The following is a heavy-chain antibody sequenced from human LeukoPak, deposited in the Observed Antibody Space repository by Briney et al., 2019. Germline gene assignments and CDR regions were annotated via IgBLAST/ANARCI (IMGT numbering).Heavy chain of an antibody. D-gene: IGHD3-22*01. V-gene: IGHV3-21*01. CDR2: ITRSGTYI. Sequence: GGSLRLSCEASGFTLSNYNMNWVRQAPGKAMEWVSSITRSGTYIFYADSVKGRFTISRDNSKNTLYLQMNSLRAEDTAVYYCARASWDSSGYFDYWGQGTLVTVSS. CDR1: GFTLSNYN. J-gene: IGHJ4*02. CDR3: ARASWDSSGYFDY.